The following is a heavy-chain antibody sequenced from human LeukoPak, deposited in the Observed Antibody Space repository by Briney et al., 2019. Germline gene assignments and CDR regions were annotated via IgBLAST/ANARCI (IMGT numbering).Heavy chain of an antibody. J-gene: IGHJ4*02. CDR3: AREERGYSDFEY. Sequence: ASVKVSCKASEYTFSGYNMHWGRPAPGQGLEWMGWINPNSGGSNYAQSFQGRVTMTRDTSISTAYMELSRLRSDDTAVYYCAREERGYSDFEYWGQGTLVTVSS. V-gene: IGHV1-2*02. D-gene: IGHD5-18*01. CDR1: EYTFSGYN. CDR2: INPNSGGS.